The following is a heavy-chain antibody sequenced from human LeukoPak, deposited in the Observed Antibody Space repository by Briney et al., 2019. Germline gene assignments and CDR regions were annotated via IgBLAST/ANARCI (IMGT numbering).Heavy chain of an antibody. V-gene: IGHV3-74*01. D-gene: IGHD2-15*01. CDR2: INSDGSST. J-gene: IGHJ5*02. CDR3: ARDMGGYCSGGSCYSWFDP. Sequence: GGSLRLSCAASGFTFSSYWMHWVRQAPGKGLVWVSRINSDGSSTSYADSVKGRFTISRDNAKNTLYLQMNSLRAEDTAVYYCARDMGGYCSGGSCYSWFDPWGQGTLVTVSS. CDR1: GFTFSSYW.